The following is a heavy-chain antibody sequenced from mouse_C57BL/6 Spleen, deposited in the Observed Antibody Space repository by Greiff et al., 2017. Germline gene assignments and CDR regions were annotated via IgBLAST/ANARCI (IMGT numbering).Heavy chain of an antibody. CDR1: GFNIKDDY. Sequence: EVKLQESGAELVRPGDSVKLSCTASGFNIKDDYMHWVKQRPEQGLEWIGWIEPENGDTEYASKFQGKANITADTSSNTAYLQLSSLTSEDTAVYYCTTGYKGFAYWGQGTLGTVSA. CDR3: TTGYKGFAY. D-gene: IGHD1-2*01. J-gene: IGHJ3*01. CDR2: IEPENGDT. V-gene: IGHV14-4*01.